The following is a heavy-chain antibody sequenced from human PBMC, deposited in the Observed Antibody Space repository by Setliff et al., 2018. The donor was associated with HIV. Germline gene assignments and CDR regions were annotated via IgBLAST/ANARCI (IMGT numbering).Heavy chain of an antibody. CDR2: ISPYNGHT. CDR1: GYTFTAYD. CDR3: AREGLLVTTVGGAYWYHGMDV. J-gene: IGHJ6*02. V-gene: IGHV1-18*01. Sequence: GASVKVSCKASGYTFTAYDITWVRQAPGQGLEWLGWISPYNGHTNFAQKFQGRVTMTTDTATSTAYMEVRSLRSDDTAVYYCAREGLLVTTVGGAYWYHGMDVWGQGTTVTVSS. D-gene: IGHD4-17*01.